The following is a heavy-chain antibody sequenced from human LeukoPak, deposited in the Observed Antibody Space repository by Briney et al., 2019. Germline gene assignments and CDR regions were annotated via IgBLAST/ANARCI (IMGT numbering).Heavy chain of an antibody. CDR3: ARVGSYCTSISCFDY. Sequence: ASVKASCKASDYTFTSYGISWVRQAPGQGLEWMGWISAYNGNTDYAQKFQGRVTMTTDTSTSTAYMELRSLRSDDTAVYYCARVGSYCTSISCFDYWGQGTLVTVSS. CDR1: DYTFTSYG. J-gene: IGHJ4*02. CDR2: ISAYNGNT. V-gene: IGHV1-18*01. D-gene: IGHD2-2*01.